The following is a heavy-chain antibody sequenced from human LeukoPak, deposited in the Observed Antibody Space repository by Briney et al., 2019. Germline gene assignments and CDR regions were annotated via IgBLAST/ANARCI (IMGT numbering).Heavy chain of an antibody. CDR1: GYTFKGYG. Sequence: GSLXXXCEASGYTFKGYGLTWVRQAPGKGVEWVSGISGSGGRGVRTYYADAVRGRLTISRESSEKTGYLKMKSVRVEETDXXYCARXDRAYSDYXSWYFDLWGRGTLVTVSS. CDR2: ISGSGGRGVRT. V-gene: IGHV3-23*01. CDR3: ARXDRAYSDYXSWYFDL. J-gene: IGHJ2*01. D-gene: IGHD5-12*01.